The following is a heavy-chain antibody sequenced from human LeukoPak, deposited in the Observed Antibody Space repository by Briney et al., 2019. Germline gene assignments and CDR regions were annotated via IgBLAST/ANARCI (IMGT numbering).Heavy chain of an antibody. CDR1: GFTFSSYA. D-gene: IGHD3-10*01. J-gene: IGHJ5*02. Sequence: GGSLRLSCAASGFTFSSYAMSWVRQAPGKGLEWVSAISGSGGSTYYADSVKGRFTISRDNSKNTLYLQMNSLRAEDTAVYYCAKGDQYYYGSGSYSDWFDPWGQGTLVTVSP. CDR3: AKGDQYYYGSGSYSDWFDP. CDR2: ISGSGGST. V-gene: IGHV3-23*01.